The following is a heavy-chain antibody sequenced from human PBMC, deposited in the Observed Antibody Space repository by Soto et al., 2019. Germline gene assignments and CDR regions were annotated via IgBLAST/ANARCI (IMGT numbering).Heavy chain of an antibody. CDR3: AKDHTGADGFDI. CDR1: GGSITHDNW. CDR2: ISHSGTP. D-gene: IGHD7-27*01. V-gene: IGHV4-4*02. Sequence: QVQLQESGPGLVKPSETLSLTCAVSGGSITHDNWWNWARQPPGKGLEWIGEISHSGTPNYNPSLKSPVTISVDLPKNQLSLRLTSVTAADTAVYYCAKDHTGADGFDIWGQGIMVTVSS. J-gene: IGHJ3*02.